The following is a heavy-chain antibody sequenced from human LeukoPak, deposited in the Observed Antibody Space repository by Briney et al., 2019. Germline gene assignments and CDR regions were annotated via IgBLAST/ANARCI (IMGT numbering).Heavy chain of an antibody. CDR1: GGSISSYY. Sequence: SETLSLTCTVSGGSISSYYWSWIRQPPGKGLEWIGYIYYSGSTNYNPSLKSRVTISVDTSKNQFSLKLSSVTAADTAVYYCARHGVLYYDSSGYYFPRWYFDLWGRGTLVTVSP. CDR2: IYYSGST. D-gene: IGHD3-22*01. V-gene: IGHV4-59*08. J-gene: IGHJ2*01. CDR3: ARHGVLYYDSSGYYFPRWYFDL.